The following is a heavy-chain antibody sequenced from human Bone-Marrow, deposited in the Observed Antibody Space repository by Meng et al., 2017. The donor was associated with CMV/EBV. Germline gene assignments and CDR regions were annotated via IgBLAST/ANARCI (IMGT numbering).Heavy chain of an antibody. CDR2: INPDSGGT. J-gene: IGHJ6*02. V-gene: IGHV1-2*02. CDR3: ARGSMVRGVPLPYYYYCMGV. D-gene: IGHD3-10*01. Sequence: ASVKVSCKASGYTFSAYYMHWVRQAPGQGLEWMGWINPDSGGTDYAQNFQGRVTMTRDTPISTAYMDLSRLRSDDTAVYYWARGSMVRGVPLPYYYYCMGVWGQGTTVTVSS. CDR1: GYTFSAYY.